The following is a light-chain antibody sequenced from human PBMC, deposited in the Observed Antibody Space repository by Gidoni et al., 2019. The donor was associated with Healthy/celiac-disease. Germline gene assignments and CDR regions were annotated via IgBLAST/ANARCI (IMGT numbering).Light chain of an antibody. V-gene: IGKV4-1*01. J-gene: IGKJ2*01. CDR2: WAS. Sequence: DIVMTQSPASLAVSLGERATINCKSSQSVLYSSNNKNDLAWYQQKPGHSPKLIIYWASTREAGVPDRCSGSGSGTDFTLTISSLQDEDVAVYYCQQYYSTPFFXQXTKLEIK. CDR3: QQYYSTPF. CDR1: QSVLYSSNNKND.